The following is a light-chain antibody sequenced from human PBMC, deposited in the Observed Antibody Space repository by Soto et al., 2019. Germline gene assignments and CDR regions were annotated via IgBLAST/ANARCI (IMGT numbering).Light chain of an antibody. J-gene: IGKJ1*01. V-gene: IGKV3-11*01. CDR3: QQRTDWPPVWT. CDR1: QGVTTY. Sequence: EIVLTQSPATLSLSPGERATLSCRASQGVTTYLAWYQQKPGQAPRLLIHDAFNRATGIPARFRGSRSGTDFNLTISSLEPEDFAVYYSQQRTDWPPVWTFGQQTKVEIK. CDR2: DAF.